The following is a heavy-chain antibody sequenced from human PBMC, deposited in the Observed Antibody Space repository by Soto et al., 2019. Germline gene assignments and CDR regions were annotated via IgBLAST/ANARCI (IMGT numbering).Heavy chain of an antibody. CDR1: GFTFSSYA. D-gene: IGHD2-15*01. CDR2: ISGSGGST. V-gene: IGHV3-23*01. Sequence: EVQLLESGGGLVQPGGSLRLSCAASGFTFSSYAMSWVRQAPGQGLEWVSAISGSGGSTYYAASVKGRFTISRDNSKNTLYLQMNSLRAEDTAVYYCARDIVVVVATSDYGMDVWGQGTTVTVSS. CDR3: ARDIVVVVATSDYGMDV. J-gene: IGHJ6*02.